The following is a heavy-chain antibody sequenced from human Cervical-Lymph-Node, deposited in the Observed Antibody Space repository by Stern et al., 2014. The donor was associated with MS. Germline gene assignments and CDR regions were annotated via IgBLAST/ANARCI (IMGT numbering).Heavy chain of an antibody. D-gene: IGHD2-8*01. Sequence: QDQLVQSGGGVVQPGRSLRLSCAASKFTFSSYGLHWVRQAPGKGLEWVAVISYDGNRKYYAESVKGRFTISRDNSRDALYLQMNSLRDDDTALYYCAREAPSGVYFDLWGQGTLLTVSS. CDR1: KFTFSSYG. CDR2: ISYDGNRK. V-gene: IGHV3-30*04. CDR3: AREAPSGVYFDL. J-gene: IGHJ4*02.